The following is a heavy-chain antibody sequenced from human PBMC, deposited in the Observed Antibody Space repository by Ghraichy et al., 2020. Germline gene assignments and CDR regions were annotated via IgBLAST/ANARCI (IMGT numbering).Heavy chain of an antibody. CDR3: ARAGKYYYDSSGYAHWVY. D-gene: IGHD3-22*01. CDR2: IYYSGST. CDR1: GGSISSGGYY. J-gene: IGHJ4*02. V-gene: IGHV4-31*03. Sequence: LSLTCTVSGGSISSGGYYWSWIRQHPGKGLEWIGYIYYSGSTYYNPSLKSRVTISVDTSKNQFSLKLSSVTAADTAVYYCARAGKYYYDSSGYAHWVYWGQGTLVTVSS.